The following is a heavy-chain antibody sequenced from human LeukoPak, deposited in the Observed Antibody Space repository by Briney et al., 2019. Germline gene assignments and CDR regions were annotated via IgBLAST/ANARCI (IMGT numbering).Heavy chain of an antibody. J-gene: IGHJ4*02. V-gene: IGHV1-69*06. CDR1: GGTFSSYA. CDR2: IIPIFGTA. D-gene: IGHD6-19*01. CDR3: ASTIAVVPGYFDY. Sequence: SVKISCKASGGTFSSYAISWVRQAPGQGLEWMGGIIPIFGTANYAQKFQGRVTITADKSTSTAYMELSSLRSEDTAVYYCASTIAVVPGYFDYWGQGTLVTVSS.